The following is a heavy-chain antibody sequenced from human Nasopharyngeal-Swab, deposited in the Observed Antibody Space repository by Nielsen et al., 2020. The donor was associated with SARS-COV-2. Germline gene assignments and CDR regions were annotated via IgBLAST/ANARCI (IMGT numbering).Heavy chain of an antibody. CDR3: SRNIYYYGLDV. CDR2: LHSGDGT. CDR1: GFSVSSSY. Sequence: LSLTCAASGFSVSSSYMTWVRQAPGKGLDWVSTLHSGDGTYYADSVKGRFTISRDNSKNTLYLQMNRLRAEDTAVYYCSRNIYYYGLDVWGQGTTVTVSS. V-gene: IGHV3-53*01. J-gene: IGHJ6*02.